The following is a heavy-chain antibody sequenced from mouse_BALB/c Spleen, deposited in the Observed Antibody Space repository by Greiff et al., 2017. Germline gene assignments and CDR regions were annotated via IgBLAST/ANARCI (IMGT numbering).Heavy chain of an antibody. CDR1: GYTFSSYW. CDR2: ILPGSGST. CDR3: ARGIYDGYPCAMDY. V-gene: IGHV1-9*01. Sequence: QVQLQQSGAELMKPGASVKISCKATGYTFSSYWIEWVKQRPGHGLEWIGEILPGSGSTNYNEKFKGKATFTADTSSNTAYMRLSSLTSEDSAVYYCARGIYDGYPCAMDYWGQGTSVTVSS. J-gene: IGHJ4*01. D-gene: IGHD2-3*01.